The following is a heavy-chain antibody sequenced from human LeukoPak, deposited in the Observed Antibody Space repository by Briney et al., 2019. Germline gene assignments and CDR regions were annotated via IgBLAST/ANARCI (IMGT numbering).Heavy chain of an antibody. CDR1: GFTFSSYA. CDR2: ISYDGSNK. J-gene: IGHJ4*02. V-gene: IGHV3-30-3*01. CDR3: ARDKDYGDRPSLDY. Sequence: GRSLRLSCAASGFTFSSYAMHWVRQAPGKGLEWVAVISYDGSNKYYADSVKGRFTVSRDNSKNTLYLQMNSLRAEDTAVYYCARDKDYGDRPSLDYWGQGTLVTVSS. D-gene: IGHD4-17*01.